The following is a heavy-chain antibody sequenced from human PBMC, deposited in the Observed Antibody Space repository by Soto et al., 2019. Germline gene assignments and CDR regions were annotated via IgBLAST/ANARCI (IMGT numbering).Heavy chain of an antibody. CDR1: GFTVNFNY. CDR3: ARDRMYYGMDV. CDR2: IYSGGST. J-gene: IGHJ6*02. V-gene: IGHV3-53*01. Sequence: GGSLRLSCAASGFTVNFNYMSWVRQAPGKGLEWVSSIYSGGSTHYADSVKGRFTISRDDSKNTVSLQMNSLRAEDTAVYYCARDRMYYGMDVWGQGTTVTVSS.